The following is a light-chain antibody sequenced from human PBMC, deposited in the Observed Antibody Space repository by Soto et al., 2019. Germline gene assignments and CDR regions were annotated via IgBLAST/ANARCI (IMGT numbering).Light chain of an antibody. V-gene: IGKV1-27*01. CDR2: AAS. Sequence: DIQMTQSPSSLSASVGDRVTITCRASQGISNYLAWYQQKPGKVPKLLIYAASALPSGDPSRFSGSGSGTDFTLNLSSLQPEDVATYYCQKYNSAPRTFGQGTKVEIK. J-gene: IGKJ1*01. CDR1: QGISNY. CDR3: QKYNSAPRT.